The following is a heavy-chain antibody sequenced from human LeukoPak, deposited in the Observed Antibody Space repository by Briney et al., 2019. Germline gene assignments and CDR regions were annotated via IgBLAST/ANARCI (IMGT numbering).Heavy chain of an antibody. Sequence: NSGGSLRLSCAASGFTFSSYAMSWIRQPPGKGLEWIGYIYYSGSTNYNPSLKSRVTISVDTSKNQFSLKLSSVTAADTAVYYCAGRGSSSWYGYWGQGTLVTVSS. J-gene: IGHJ4*02. CDR1: GFTFSSYA. D-gene: IGHD6-13*01. CDR2: IYYSGST. CDR3: AGRGSSSWYGY. V-gene: IGHV4-59*01.